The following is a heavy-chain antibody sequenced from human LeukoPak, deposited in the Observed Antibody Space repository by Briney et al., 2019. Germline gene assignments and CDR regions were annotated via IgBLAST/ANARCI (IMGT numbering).Heavy chain of an antibody. CDR2: IRSSGSVM. J-gene: IGHJ5*02. D-gene: IGHD1-14*01. CDR3: ARNPTGFPNWFDL. CDR1: GFTFSSYS. Sequence: PGGSLRLSCAASGFTFSSYSMNWVRQAPGKGLEWVSYIRSSGSVMYYADSVKGRFTISRDNAKNSVYLQMNSLRAEDTAVYYCARNPTGFPNWFDLWGQGTLVTVSS. V-gene: IGHV3-48*01.